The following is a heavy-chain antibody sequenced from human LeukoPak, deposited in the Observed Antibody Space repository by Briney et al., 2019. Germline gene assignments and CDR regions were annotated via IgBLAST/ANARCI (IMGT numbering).Heavy chain of an antibody. CDR3: AREDMAAAGDYYYGMDV. Sequence: RGSLSLSCAASRFTLSNYSINWVRQAPGKGVEWVSLISSSSYIYYADPVKGRFTISRDNAKNSLYLQMNSLRAEDTAVYYCAREDMAAAGDYYYGMDVWGQGTTVTVSS. CDR2: ISSSSYI. J-gene: IGHJ6*02. D-gene: IGHD6-13*01. V-gene: IGHV3-21*01. CDR1: RFTLSNYS.